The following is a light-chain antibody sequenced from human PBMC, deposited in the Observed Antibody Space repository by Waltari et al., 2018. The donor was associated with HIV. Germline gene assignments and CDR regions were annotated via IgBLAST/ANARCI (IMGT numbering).Light chain of an antibody. Sequence: QSALTQPASVSGSPGQSISISCTGTSNDVGAYDHVPWYQQSPGKVPKLLIYDVYNRPSRISNRFSGSKSGNTASLTISGLQAEDESDYYCASFTSGRLNVFGSGTKVTVL. J-gene: IGLJ1*01. CDR3: ASFTSGRLNV. CDR2: DVY. V-gene: IGLV2-14*01. CDR1: SNDVGAYDH.